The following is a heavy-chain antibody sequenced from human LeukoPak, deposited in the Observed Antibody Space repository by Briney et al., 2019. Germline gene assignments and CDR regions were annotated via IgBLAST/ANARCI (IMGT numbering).Heavy chain of an antibody. CDR1: GFTFSDYY. J-gene: IGHJ4*02. V-gene: IGHV3-11*01. Sequence: GGSLRLSCAASGFTFSDYYMSWIRQAPGKGLEWVSYISSSGSTIYYADSVKGRFTISRDNAKNTLYLQMNSLRAEDTAVYYCAKVDEFRVRGATVTTLFDYWGQGTLVTVSS. D-gene: IGHD4-17*01. CDR3: AKVDEFRVRGATVTTLFDY. CDR2: ISSSGSTI.